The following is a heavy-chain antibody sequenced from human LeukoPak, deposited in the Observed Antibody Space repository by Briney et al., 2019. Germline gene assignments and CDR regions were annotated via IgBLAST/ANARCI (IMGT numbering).Heavy chain of an antibody. Sequence: GGSLRLSCAASGFTFSSYAMSWVRQAPGKGLEWVSAISGSGSSTYYADSVKGRFTISRDNSKNTLYLQMNGLRAEDTAVYYCAKVMTRTMVRGVPPSDYWGQGTLVTVSS. J-gene: IGHJ4*02. D-gene: IGHD3-10*01. CDR2: ISGSGSST. V-gene: IGHV3-23*01. CDR1: GFTFSSYA. CDR3: AKVMTRTMVRGVPPSDY.